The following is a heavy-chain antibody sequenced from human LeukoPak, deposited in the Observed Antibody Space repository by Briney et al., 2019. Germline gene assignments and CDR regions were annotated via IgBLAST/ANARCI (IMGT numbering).Heavy chain of an antibody. D-gene: IGHD2-21*01. CDR1: GFIFSNYW. V-gene: IGHV3-7*01. Sequence: GGSLRLSCAPSGFIFSNYWMSWVRQAPGKGLEWVANIKQDGSEKYYVDSVKGRFTISRDNAKNSLYLQMNSLRAEDTAVYYCASCGPHWDSFDYWGQGTLVTVSS. CDR2: IKQDGSEK. J-gene: IGHJ4*02. CDR3: ASCGPHWDSFDY.